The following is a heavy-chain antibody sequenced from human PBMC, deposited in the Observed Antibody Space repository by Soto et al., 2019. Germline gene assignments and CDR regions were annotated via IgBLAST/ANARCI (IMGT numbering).Heavy chain of an antibody. J-gene: IGHJ1*01. CDR3: AKSLWFGKQPEI. V-gene: IGHV4-34*01. D-gene: IGHD3-10*01. CDR2: ISPSGTT. Sequence: SETLSLTCAVYGGSFSNNYWTWFRQPPGKGLEWIGEISPSGTTKYIPSLKSRGTISVDTSRKQFFLRVTSVSAADTAVYYCAKSLWFGKQPEIWGPGTLVTVSS. CDR1: GGSFSNNY.